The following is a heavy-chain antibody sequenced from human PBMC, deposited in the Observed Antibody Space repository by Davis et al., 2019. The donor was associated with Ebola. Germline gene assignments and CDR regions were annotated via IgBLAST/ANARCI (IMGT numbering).Heavy chain of an antibody. D-gene: IGHD3-3*01. Sequence: ASVQVSCNASGYTFTSYYMHWVRQAPGQGLEWMGIINPSGGSTSYAQKFQGRVTMTRDTSTSTVYMELSSLRSEDTAVYYCARCRERITIFGSARLYGMDVWGQGTTVTVSS. CDR2: INPSGGST. CDR1: GYTFTSYY. J-gene: IGHJ6*02. CDR3: ARCRERITIFGSARLYGMDV. V-gene: IGHV1-46*01.